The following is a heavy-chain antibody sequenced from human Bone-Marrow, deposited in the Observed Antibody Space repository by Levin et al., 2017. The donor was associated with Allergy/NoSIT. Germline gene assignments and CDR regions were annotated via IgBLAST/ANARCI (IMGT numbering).Heavy chain of an antibody. CDR3: ARNRISVSGGKDYYYGMDD. J-gene: IGHJ6*02. V-gene: IGHV4-61*01. Sequence: PSETLSLTCSVSGGSVTSGTYYWSWIRRPPGKDLEWIGYINYHGVTKYNPSLQSRVTISVDTSKTEFSLKVTSVTAADTAVYYCARNRISVSGGKDYYYGMDDWGRGTTVTVSS. CDR1: GGSVTSGTYY. CDR2: INYHGVT. D-gene: IGHD2-8*02.